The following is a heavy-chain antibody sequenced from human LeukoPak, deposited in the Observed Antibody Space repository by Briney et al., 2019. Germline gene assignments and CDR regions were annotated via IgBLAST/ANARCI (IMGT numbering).Heavy chain of an antibody. CDR2: MNPNSGNT. CDR1: LYTLTSYD. Sequence: ASPKVSCEASLYTLTSYDINGVRQATGQGREWRGWMNPNSGNTGYAKKFQGRVTMTRNTSISTAYMELSSLRSEDSAVYYCARVGYDFWSGYPAKNFDYWGQGTLVTVSS. CDR3: ARVGYDFWSGYPAKNFDY. D-gene: IGHD3/OR15-3a*01. J-gene: IGHJ4*02. V-gene: IGHV1-8*01.